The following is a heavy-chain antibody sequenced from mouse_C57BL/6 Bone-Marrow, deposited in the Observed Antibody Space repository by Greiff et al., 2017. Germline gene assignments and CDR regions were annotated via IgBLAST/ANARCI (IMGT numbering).Heavy chain of an antibody. CDR2: IDPENGDT. CDR3: TTESLITTDY. J-gene: IGHJ2*01. D-gene: IGHD1-1*01. CDR1: GFNIKDDY. Sequence: VQLKESGAELVRPGASVKLSCTASGFNIKDDYMHWVKQRPEQGLEWIGWIDPENGDTEYASKFQGKATITADTSSNTAYLRLSGLTSEDTAVYYCTTESLITTDYWGKGTTLTVSS. V-gene: IGHV14-4*01.